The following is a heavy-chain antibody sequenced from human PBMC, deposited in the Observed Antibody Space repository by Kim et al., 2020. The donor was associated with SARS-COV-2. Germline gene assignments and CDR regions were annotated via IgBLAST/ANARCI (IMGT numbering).Heavy chain of an antibody. CDR2: ISAYNGNT. CDR1: GYTFTSYG. V-gene: IGHV1-18*01. Sequence: ASVKVSCKASGYTFTSYGISWVRQAPGQGLEWMGWISAYNGNTNYAQKLQGRVTMTTDTSTSTAYMELRSLRSDDTAVYYCARACKLLWFGELLPQSYYFDDWGQGTLVTASS. CDR3: ARACKLLWFGELLPQSYYFDD. D-gene: IGHD3-10*01. J-gene: IGHJ4*02.